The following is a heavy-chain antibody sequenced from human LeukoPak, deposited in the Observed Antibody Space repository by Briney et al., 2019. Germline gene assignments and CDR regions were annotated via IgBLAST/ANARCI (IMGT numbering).Heavy chain of an antibody. D-gene: IGHD2-2*01. CDR3: ASPTPYCSSTSCYLFY. Sequence: ASVTVSCKASGGTLSSYAISWVRPAPGQGLEWMGGIIPIFGTANYAQKFQGRVTITTDESTSTPSMEPSSLSSEHTAVYYCASPTPYCSSTSCYLFYWGQGTLVTVSS. J-gene: IGHJ4*02. V-gene: IGHV1-69*05. CDR2: IIPIFGTA. CDR1: GGTLSSYA.